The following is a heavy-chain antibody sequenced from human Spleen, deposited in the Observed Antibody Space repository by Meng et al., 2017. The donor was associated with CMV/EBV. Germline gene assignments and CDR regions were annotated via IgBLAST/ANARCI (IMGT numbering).Heavy chain of an antibody. V-gene: IGHV1-2*02. CDR3: ARDRPLTTVASSPYYHYYYYGMDV. D-gene: IGHD6-19*01. J-gene: IGHJ6*02. Sequence: ASVKVSCKASGYTFIGYDLHWVRQAPGQGLEWMGWINPKSGGTNYAQRFQGRVTMTRDTSISTVYMELSRLRSDDTAVYYCARDRPLTTVASSPYYHYYYYGMDVWGQGTTVTVSS. CDR1: GYTFIGYD. CDR2: INPKSGGT.